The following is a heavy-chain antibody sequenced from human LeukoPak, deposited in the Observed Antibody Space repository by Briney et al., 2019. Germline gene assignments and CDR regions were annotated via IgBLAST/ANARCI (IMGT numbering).Heavy chain of an antibody. CDR3: AKHLGYGAFDI. CDR2: ISGSGG. CDR1: GFTFSTYA. Sequence: PGGSLRLSCAASGFTFSTYAMSWVRQAPGKGLEWVSAISGSGGYYADSVRGRFTISRDNSKNTLYLQMNSLRAEDTAVYYCAKHLGYGAFDIWGQGTMVNASS. J-gene: IGHJ3*02. V-gene: IGHV3-23*01. D-gene: IGHD5-12*01.